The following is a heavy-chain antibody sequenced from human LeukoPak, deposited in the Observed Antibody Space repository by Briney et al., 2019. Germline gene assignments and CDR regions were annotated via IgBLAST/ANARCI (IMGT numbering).Heavy chain of an antibody. CDR3: ARDSPHYDILTGLFDY. Sequence: SETLSLTCTVSGGSISSYYWSWIRQPAGKGLEWIGRIYTSGSTNYNPSLKSRVTMSVDTSKNQFSLKLSSVTAADTAVYYCARDSPHYDILTGLFDYWGQGTLVTVSS. J-gene: IGHJ4*02. D-gene: IGHD3-9*01. V-gene: IGHV4-4*07. CDR2: IYTSGST. CDR1: GGSISSYY.